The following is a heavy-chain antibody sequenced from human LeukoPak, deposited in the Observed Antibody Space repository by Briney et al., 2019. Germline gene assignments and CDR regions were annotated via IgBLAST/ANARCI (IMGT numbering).Heavy chain of an antibody. CDR3: ASPGLSGSYRYFDY. Sequence: QPGGSLRLSCAASGFTFSSYAMSWVRQAPGKGLEWVSAISGSGGSTYYADSVKGRFTISRDNSKNTLYLQMNSLRAEDTAVYYCASPGLSGSYRYFDYWGQGTLVTVSS. J-gene: IGHJ4*02. V-gene: IGHV3-23*01. CDR1: GFTFSSYA. CDR2: ISGSGGST. D-gene: IGHD1-26*01.